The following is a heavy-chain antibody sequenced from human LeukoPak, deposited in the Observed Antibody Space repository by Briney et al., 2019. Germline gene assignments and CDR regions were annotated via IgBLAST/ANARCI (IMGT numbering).Heavy chain of an antibody. V-gene: IGHV3-7*03. D-gene: IGHD6-19*01. CDR3: ARGPVFGSFDY. J-gene: IGHJ4*02. Sequence: GGSLRLFCAASGFTFSSYWMTWVRQAPGKGLEWVANIKQDGSEKFYVDSVKGRFTISRDNDKNSLYLQMNSLRAEDTAVYYCARGPVFGSFDYWGQGTLVTVSS. CDR1: GFTFSSYW. CDR2: IKQDGSEK.